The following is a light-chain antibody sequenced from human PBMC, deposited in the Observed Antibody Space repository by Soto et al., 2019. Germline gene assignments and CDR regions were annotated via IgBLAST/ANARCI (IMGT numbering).Light chain of an antibody. J-gene: IGKJ1*01. CDR2: RVS. CDR3: VQGTHWPPT. Sequence: DVVMTQSPLSLSVTLGQPASISCWSSQSIVYSDGHAYLNWFHQRPGQSPRRLIYRVSERDSGVPHRFSGCGSGSDFTLKIRSLEAEDVGVYYCVQGTHWPPTFGRGTKVEIK. V-gene: IGKV2-30*01. CDR1: QSIVYSDGHAY.